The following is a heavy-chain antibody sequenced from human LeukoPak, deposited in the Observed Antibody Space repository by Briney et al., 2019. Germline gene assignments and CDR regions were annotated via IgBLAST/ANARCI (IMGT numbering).Heavy chain of an antibody. J-gene: IGHJ6*03. CDR2: IYPDDSDT. CDR3: ARAAIDPFHYYYMDV. D-gene: IGHD3-9*01. Sequence: GESLKISCKGSGYNLTNYYIAWVRQMPGKGLEWMGIIYPDDSDTKYSPSFQGQVTISADKSTSTAYLQWSSLKASDTAMYYCARAAIDPFHYYYMDVWGKGTTVTISS. CDR1: GYNLTNYY. V-gene: IGHV5-51*01.